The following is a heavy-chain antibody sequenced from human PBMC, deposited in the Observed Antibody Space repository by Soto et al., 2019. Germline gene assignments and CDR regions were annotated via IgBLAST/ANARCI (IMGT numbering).Heavy chain of an antibody. Sequence: PSETLSLTCTVSGGSISSYYWSWIRQPPGKGLEWIGYIYYSGSTNYNPSLKSRVTISVDTSKNQFSLKLSSVTAADTAVYYCAREVYGDYAPHFDYWGKGTLVTV. CDR2: IYYSGST. J-gene: IGHJ4*02. D-gene: IGHD4-17*01. V-gene: IGHV4-59*01. CDR1: GGSISSYY. CDR3: AREVYGDYAPHFDY.